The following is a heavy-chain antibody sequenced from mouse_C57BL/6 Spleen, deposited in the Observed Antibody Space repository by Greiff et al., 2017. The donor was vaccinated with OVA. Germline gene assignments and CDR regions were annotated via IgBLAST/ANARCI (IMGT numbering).Heavy chain of an antibody. CDR2: INPSNGGT. CDR3: ARPGHYYGSSAYFDY. V-gene: IGHV1-53*01. D-gene: IGHD1-1*01. Sequence: QVQLQQPGTELVKPGASVKLSCKASGYTFTSYWMHWVKQRPGQGLEWIGNINPSNGGTNYNEKFKSKATLTVDKSSSTAYMQLSSLTSGDTAVYYCARPGHYYGSSAYFDYWGQGTTLTVSA. J-gene: IGHJ2*01. CDR1: GYTFTSYW.